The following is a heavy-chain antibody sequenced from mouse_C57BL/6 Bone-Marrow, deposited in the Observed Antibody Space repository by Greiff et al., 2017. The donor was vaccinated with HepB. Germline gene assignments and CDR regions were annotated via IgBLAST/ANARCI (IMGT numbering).Heavy chain of an antibody. CDR3: ARPRDGYYPYFDV. CDR2: ISSGGSYT. Sequence: EVKLQESGGDLVKPGGSLKLSCAASGFTFSSYGMSWVRQTPDKSLEWVATISSGGSYTYYPDSVKGRFTISRDNAKNTLYLQMSSLKSEDTAMYYCARPRDGYYPYFDVWGTGTTVTVSS. D-gene: IGHD2-3*01. CDR1: GFTFSSYG. V-gene: IGHV5-6*01. J-gene: IGHJ1*03.